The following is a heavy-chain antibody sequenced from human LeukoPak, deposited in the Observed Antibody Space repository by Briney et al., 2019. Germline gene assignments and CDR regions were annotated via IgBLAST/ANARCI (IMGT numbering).Heavy chain of an antibody. J-gene: IGHJ4*02. CDR1: GSTFISYA. CDR2: ISASGGST. Sequence: TGGSLRLSCAVSGSTFISYAMSWVRQAPGKGLEWVSVISASGGSTYYANSVKGRFTIPRDNSKNTLYLQMNSLRAEDTAVYHCANGGYSGYDPVDYWGQGTLVTVSS. CDR3: ANGGYSGYDPVDY. D-gene: IGHD5-12*01. V-gene: IGHV3-23*01.